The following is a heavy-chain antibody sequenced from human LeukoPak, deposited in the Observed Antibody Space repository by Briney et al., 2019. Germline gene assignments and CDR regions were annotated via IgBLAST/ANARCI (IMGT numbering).Heavy chain of an antibody. V-gene: IGHV3-23*01. CDR1: GFTFSSYA. CDR3: AKFAAYCGGDCYSSFDY. D-gene: IGHD2-21*02. J-gene: IGHJ4*02. CDR2: ISGSGGST. Sequence: GGSLRLSCAASGFTFSSYAMSWVRQAPGKGLEWVSAISGSGGSTYYADSVKGRFTISRDNSKNTLYLQMNSLRAEDTAVYYCAKFAAYCGGDCYSSFDYWGQGTLVTVSS.